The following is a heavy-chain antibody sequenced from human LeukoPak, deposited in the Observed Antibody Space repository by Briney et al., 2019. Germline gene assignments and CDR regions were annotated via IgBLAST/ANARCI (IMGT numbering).Heavy chain of an antibody. CDR1: GGSISSGGYY. V-gene: IGHV4-30-2*01. D-gene: IGHD4-11*01. CDR3: TTSNSGSHYYGMDV. CDR2: IYHSGST. J-gene: IGHJ6*02. Sequence: PSETLSLTCTVSGGSISSGGYYWSWIRQPPGKGLEWIGYIYHSGSTYYNPSLKSRVTISVDRSKNQFSLKLSSVTAADTAVYYCTTSNSGSHYYGMDVWGQGITVTVSS.